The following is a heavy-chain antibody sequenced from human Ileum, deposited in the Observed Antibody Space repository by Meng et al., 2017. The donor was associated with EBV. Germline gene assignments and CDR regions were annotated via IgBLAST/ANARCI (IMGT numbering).Heavy chain of an antibody. CDR3: ARDLRYGLKLLPYYSDP. Sequence: GQVVASGAEVKKPGASVKVSCKASGYTFINYAIHWVRQAPGQGLEWMGWINAGNGNTKFSQTFQGRVSIRRDTSASTVYMELSSLRSEDTAVYYCARDLRYGLKLLPYYSDPWGQGTLVTVSS. CDR1: GYTFINYA. V-gene: IGHV1-3*01. D-gene: IGHD2/OR15-2a*01. J-gene: IGHJ5*02. CDR2: INAGNGNT.